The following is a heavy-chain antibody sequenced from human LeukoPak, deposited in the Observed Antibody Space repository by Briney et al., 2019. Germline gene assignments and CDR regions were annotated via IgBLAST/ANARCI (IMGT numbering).Heavy chain of an antibody. V-gene: IGHV3-30*02. CDR2: IQYDRTNE. D-gene: IGHD2-8*01. CDR1: GFTFSNYA. Sequence: GGSLRLSCAASGFTFSNYAINWVRQAPGKGLEWVAYIQYDRTNEQYAHSVKGRFRISRDNSNNILYLQMNSLRTEDTAVYYCAKDRCSNGIGCYYYYMEVWGKGTTVTISS. J-gene: IGHJ6*03. CDR3: AKDRCSNGIGCYYYYMEV.